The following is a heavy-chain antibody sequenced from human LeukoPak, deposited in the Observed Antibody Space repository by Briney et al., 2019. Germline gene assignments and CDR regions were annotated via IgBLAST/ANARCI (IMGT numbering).Heavy chain of an antibody. Sequence: SQTLSLTCTVSDGSISSGNYYWSWIRQPAGKGLEWIGYIYYSGSTNYNPSLKSRVTISVDTSKNQFSLKLSSVTAADTAVYYCARGPVGGTTYNDGDAFDIWGQGTMVTVSS. V-gene: IGHV4-61*10. D-gene: IGHD1-7*01. CDR2: IYYSGST. CDR3: ARGPVGGTTYNDGDAFDI. CDR1: DGSISSGNYY. J-gene: IGHJ3*02.